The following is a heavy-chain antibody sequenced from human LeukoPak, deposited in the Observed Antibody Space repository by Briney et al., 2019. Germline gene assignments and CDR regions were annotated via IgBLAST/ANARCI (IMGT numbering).Heavy chain of an antibody. CDR3: AKSKAGSGNYGDY. D-gene: IGHD4-17*01. CDR1: GFTFSSYG. J-gene: IGHJ4*02. V-gene: IGHV3-30*02. CDR2: IRYDGSNK. Sequence: GGSLRLSCAAPGFTFSSYGMHWVRQAPGKGLEWVAFIRYDGSNKYYADSVKGRLTISRDNSKNTLYLQMNSLRAEDTAVYYCAKSKAGSGNYGDYWGQGTLVTVSS.